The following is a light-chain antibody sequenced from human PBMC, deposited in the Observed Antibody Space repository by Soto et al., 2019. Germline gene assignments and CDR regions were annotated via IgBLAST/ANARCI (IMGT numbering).Light chain of an antibody. Sequence: QAVVTQEPSLTLSPGGTVTLTCSSSTGAVTSAHYPYWFQQMPGQAPRTLIYDTTNKHSWTPARFSGSLLGGKAALTLSGAQPEDEGDYYCLLHYSGTAVFGGGTQLTVL. CDR2: DTT. V-gene: IGLV7-46*01. CDR1: TGAVTSAHY. J-gene: IGLJ7*01. CDR3: LLHYSGTAV.